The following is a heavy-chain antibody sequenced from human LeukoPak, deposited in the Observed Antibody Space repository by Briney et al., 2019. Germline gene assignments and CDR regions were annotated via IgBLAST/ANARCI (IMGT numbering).Heavy chain of an antibody. CDR1: GGSFSGYY. D-gene: IGHD1-26*01. CDR2: INHSGST. J-gene: IGHJ4*02. Sequence: SETLSLTCAVYGGSFSGYYWSWIRQPPGKGLEWIGEINHSGSTNYNPSLKSRVTISVDTSKNQFSLKLSSVTAADTAVYYCARGSPPRTIGIVGATSPRDFRTRRQPFDYWGQGTLVTVSS. CDR3: ARGSPPRTIGIVGATSPRDFRTRRQPFDY. V-gene: IGHV4-34*01.